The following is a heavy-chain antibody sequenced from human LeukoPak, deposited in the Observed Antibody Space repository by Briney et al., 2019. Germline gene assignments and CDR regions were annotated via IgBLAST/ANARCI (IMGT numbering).Heavy chain of an antibody. CDR3: AKAPYGGRGPLGGY. CDR1: GFTFSNYD. J-gene: IGHJ4*02. D-gene: IGHD3-16*01. V-gene: IGHV3-23*03. CDR2: IYSGGST. Sequence: PGGSLRLSCAASGFTFSNYDMTWVRQAPGKGLEWVSVIYSGGSTYYADSVKGRFTISRDNSKNTLYLQMNSLRAEDTAVYYCAKAPYGGRGPLGGYWGQGTLVTVSS.